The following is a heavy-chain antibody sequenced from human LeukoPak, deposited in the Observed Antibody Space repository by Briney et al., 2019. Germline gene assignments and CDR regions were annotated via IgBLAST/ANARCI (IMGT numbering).Heavy chain of an antibody. CDR3: AELGITMIGGV. D-gene: IGHD3-10*02. CDR1: GFTFSSYA. Sequence: GGSLRLSCAASGFTFSSYAMSWVRQAPGKGLEWVSGISGSGGRGITTYYADSVKGRFTISRDNAKNSLYLHMNSLRAEDTAVYYCAELGITMIGGVWGKGTTVTISS. J-gene: IGHJ6*04. V-gene: IGHV3-23*01. CDR2: ISGSGGRGITT.